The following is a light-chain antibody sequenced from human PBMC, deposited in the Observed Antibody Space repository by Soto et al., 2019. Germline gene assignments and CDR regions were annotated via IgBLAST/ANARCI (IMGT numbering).Light chain of an antibody. CDR2: DVS. CDR1: SSDVGGYNY. V-gene: IGLV2-14*01. J-gene: IGLJ2*01. Sequence: QSALTQPASGSGSPGQWITIYCTGTSSDVGGYNYVSWYQQHPGKAPKLMIYDVSNRPSGVSIRFSGSKSGNTASLTISGLQAEDEADYYCSSYSSSTTVVFGGGTKLTVL. CDR3: SSYSSSTTVV.